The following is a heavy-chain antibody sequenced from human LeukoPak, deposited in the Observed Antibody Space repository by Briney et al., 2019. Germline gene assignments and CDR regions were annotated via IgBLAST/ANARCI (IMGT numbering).Heavy chain of an antibody. J-gene: IGHJ3*01. CDR3: VRDPGGGAYDL. Sequence: GGSLRLSCAAPGFTFSSHWLNWVRRAPGKGLDWVAIINQDGGSIGYGDSVKGRFTISRDNAKNSLYLQMNSLRVDDTAVYYCVRDPGGGAYDLWGQGTMVTVSS. D-gene: IGHD1-26*01. V-gene: IGHV3-7*03. CDR2: INQDGGSI. CDR1: GFTFSSHW.